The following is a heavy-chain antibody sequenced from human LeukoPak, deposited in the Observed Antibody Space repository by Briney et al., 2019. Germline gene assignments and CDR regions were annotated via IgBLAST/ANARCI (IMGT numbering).Heavy chain of an antibody. CDR1: GGSISSTNW. Sequence: KSSETLSLTCAVSGGSISSTNWWSWVRQPPGKGLEWIGEIYHSGSTNYNPSLKSRVTISVDQSKNQISLELTSVTAADTTVYYCARNGAYRLDYWGQGTLVTVSS. CDR3: ARNGAYRLDY. J-gene: IGHJ4*02. CDR2: IYHSGST. D-gene: IGHD1-26*01. V-gene: IGHV4-4*02.